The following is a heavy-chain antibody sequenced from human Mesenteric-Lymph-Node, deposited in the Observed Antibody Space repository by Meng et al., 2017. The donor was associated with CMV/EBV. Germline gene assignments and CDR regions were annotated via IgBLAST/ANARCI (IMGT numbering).Heavy chain of an antibody. CDR2: IYHSGST. CDR1: GSISSSTW. V-gene: IGHV4-4*02. D-gene: IGHD6-13*01. CDR3: ARKYSSSWYTALGFDY. Sequence: GSISSSTWWSWVRQPPGKGLEWIGEIYHSGSTNYNPSLKSRVTISVDKSKNQFSLKLSSVTAADTAVYYCARKYSSSWYTALGFDYWGQGTLVTVSS. J-gene: IGHJ4*02.